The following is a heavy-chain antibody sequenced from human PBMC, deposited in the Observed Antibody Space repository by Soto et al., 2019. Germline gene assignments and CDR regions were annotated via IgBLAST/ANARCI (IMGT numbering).Heavy chain of an antibody. J-gene: IGHJ2*01. CDR1: GFTFSSYA. CDR3: ARDRHGGWYFDL. Sequence: QVQLVESGGGEVQPGRSLRLSCAASGFTFSSYAMHWVRQAPGKGLEWVAVISYDGSNKYYADSVKGRFTISRDNSKNTLYLQMNSLRAEDTAVYYCARDRHGGWYFDLWGRGTLVTVSS. D-gene: IGHD3-10*01. CDR2: ISYDGSNK. V-gene: IGHV3-30-3*01.